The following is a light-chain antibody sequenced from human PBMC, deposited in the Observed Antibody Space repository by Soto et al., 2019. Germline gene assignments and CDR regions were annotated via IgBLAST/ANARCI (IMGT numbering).Light chain of an antibody. V-gene: IGLV2-14*01. CDR2: EVR. CDR1: NRDVGSYNL. J-gene: IGLJ1*01. CDR3: CSYAGAYRYV. Sequence: QSVLTQPASVSGSPGQSITIACTGTNRDVGSYNLVSWYQQRPGEAPKLIISEVRNRPSGTSYRFTASKSGNTASLTISGLQAEDEADYFCCSYAGAYRYVFGSGTKVTVL.